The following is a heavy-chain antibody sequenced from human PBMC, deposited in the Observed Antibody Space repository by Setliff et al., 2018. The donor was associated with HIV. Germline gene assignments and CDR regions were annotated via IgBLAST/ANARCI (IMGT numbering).Heavy chain of an antibody. Sequence: VASVKVSCKASGYTFTGYYMYWVRQAPGQGLEWMGWINPNSGGTNYAQKFQGRVTMTRDTSISTAYMELSRLRSDDTAVYYCARDLASKAFDYWGQGTLVTVSS. CDR3: ARDLASKAFDY. J-gene: IGHJ4*02. CDR1: GYTFTGYY. CDR2: INPNSGGT. V-gene: IGHV1-2*02.